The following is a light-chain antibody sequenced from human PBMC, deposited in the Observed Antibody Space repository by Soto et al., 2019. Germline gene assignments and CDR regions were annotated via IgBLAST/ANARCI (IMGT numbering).Light chain of an antibody. CDR1: SSNIGAGYD. V-gene: IGLV1-40*01. Sequence: QSVLTQPPSVSGAPGQRVTISCTGSSSNIGAGYDVHWYQQLPGTAPKLLIHGNSNRPSGVPDRFSGSKSGTSASLAITGLQAEDEADYYCQSYDSSLSGSMVFGGGTKLTVL. CDR3: QSYDSSLSGSMV. CDR2: GNS. J-gene: IGLJ2*01.